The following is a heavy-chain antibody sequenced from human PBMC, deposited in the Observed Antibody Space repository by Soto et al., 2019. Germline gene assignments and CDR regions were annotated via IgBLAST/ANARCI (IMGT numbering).Heavy chain of an antibody. Sequence: ASVKVSCKASGYTFTSYGISWVRQAPGQGLEWMGWISTYNGNTSYAQKLQDRVTMTTDTSTTTAYMELRSLRSDDTAVYYCVRDRFWMGYCSSTSCYNTALGPYGMDVWGQGTTVTVSS. CDR2: ISTYNGNT. CDR1: GYTFTSYG. CDR3: VRDRFWMGYCSSTSCYNTALGPYGMDV. V-gene: IGHV1-18*04. D-gene: IGHD2-2*01. J-gene: IGHJ6*02.